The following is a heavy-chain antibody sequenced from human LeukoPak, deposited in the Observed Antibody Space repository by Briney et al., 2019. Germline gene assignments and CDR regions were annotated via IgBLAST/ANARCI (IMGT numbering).Heavy chain of an antibody. CDR3: AKDQDMIVVAVFDY. V-gene: IGHV3-30*18. J-gene: IGHJ4*02. CDR2: ISYDGSNK. D-gene: IGHD3-22*01. Sequence: GGSLRLSCAASGFTFSSYWMSWVRQAPGKGLEWVAVISYDGSNKYYADSVKGRFTISRDNSKNTLYLQMNSLRAEDTAVYYCAKDQDMIVVAVFDYWGQGTLVTVSS. CDR1: GFTFSSYW.